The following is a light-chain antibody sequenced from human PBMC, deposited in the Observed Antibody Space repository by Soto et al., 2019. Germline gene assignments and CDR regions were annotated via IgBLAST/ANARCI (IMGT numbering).Light chain of an antibody. CDR1: QSVSSSY. V-gene: IGKV3-20*01. J-gene: IGKJ1*01. CDR2: GAS. CDR3: QQCGSSPWT. Sequence: IVLTQSPGTLSLSPGERATLSCRASQSVSSSYLAWYQQKPGQAPRLLIYGASSRATGIQDRFSGSGSGTDFTFTISRLEPEDFAVYYCQQCGSSPWTFGQGNKVEIK.